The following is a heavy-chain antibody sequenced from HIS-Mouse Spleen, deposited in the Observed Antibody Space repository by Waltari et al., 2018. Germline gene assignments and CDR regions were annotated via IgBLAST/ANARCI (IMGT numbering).Heavy chain of an antibody. Sequence: EVQLVESGGGLVQPGGSLRLSCAASGFTFSSYWMSWVRQAPGKGLGWVDKIKQDGSEKFYVDSVEGRFTISRDNAKNSLYLQMNSLRAEDTAVYYCARERRGPGWFDPWGQGTLVTVSS. CDR3: ARERRGPGWFDP. V-gene: IGHV3-7*01. CDR1: GFTFSSYW. CDR2: IKQDGSEK. D-gene: IGHD5-12*01. J-gene: IGHJ5*02.